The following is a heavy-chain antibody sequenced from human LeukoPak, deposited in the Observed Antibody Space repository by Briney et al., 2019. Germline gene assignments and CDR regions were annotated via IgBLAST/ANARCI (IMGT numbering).Heavy chain of an antibody. CDR2: INNGGDT. J-gene: IGHJ6*02. CDR1: GSNITYNY. CDR3: ARTSFYYDMDV. Sequence: GESLRLSCVASGSNITYNYMTWVRQAPGKGLEWVSLINNGGDTYYADSLKGRVTVSRDTPNNALFLQMSGLRPEDTAVYYCARTSFYYDMDVWGQGTTVTVSS. D-gene: IGHD3-16*02. V-gene: IGHV3-53*05.